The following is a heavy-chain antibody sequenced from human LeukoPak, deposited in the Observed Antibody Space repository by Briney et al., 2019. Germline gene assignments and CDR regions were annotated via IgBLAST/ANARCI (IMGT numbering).Heavy chain of an antibody. Sequence: GGSLRLSCVASGFTFTNYAMSWVRQTPGKGLEWVSFISGSGSSAYYADSVRGRFTISRDNSKNALYLLMNNLRAEDTAVYYCAKAVGTYCFDHWGEGALVTVSS. CDR3: AKAVGTYCFDH. J-gene: IGHJ4*02. V-gene: IGHV3-23*01. CDR1: GFTFTNYA. D-gene: IGHD7-27*01. CDR2: ISGSGSSA.